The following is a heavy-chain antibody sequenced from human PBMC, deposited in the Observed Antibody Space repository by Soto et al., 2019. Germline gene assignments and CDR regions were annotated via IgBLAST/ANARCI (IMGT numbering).Heavy chain of an antibody. J-gene: IGHJ6*02. D-gene: IGHD3-10*01. CDR1: GGSFSGYY. V-gene: IGHV4-34*01. CDR3: ASLGFLYYYYGMDV. CDR2: INHSGST. Sequence: SETLSLTCAVYGGSFSGYYWSWIRQPPGKGLEWIGEINHSGSTNYNPSRKSRVTISVDTSKNQCSLELSSVTAADTAVYYCASLGFLYYYYGMDVWGQGTTVTVSS.